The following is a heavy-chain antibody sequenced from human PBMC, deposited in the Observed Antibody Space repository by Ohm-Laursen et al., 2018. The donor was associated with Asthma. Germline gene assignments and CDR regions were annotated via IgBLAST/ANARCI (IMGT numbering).Heavy chain of an antibody. CDR3: ARVGATDYFDY. CDR1: GDSISSSYW. CDR2: IYPSGST. D-gene: IGHD1-26*01. J-gene: IGHJ4*02. V-gene: IGHV4-4*03. Sequence: PGTLSLTCAVSGDSISSSYWWSWVRQPPGKGLEWIGEIYPSGSTNYNPSLKSRVTISVDKSKNQFSLKLSSVTAADTAVYYCARVGATDYFDYWGQGTLVTVSS.